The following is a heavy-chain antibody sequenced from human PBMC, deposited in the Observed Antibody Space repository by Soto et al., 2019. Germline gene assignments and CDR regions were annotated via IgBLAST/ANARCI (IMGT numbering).Heavy chain of an antibody. CDR3: AIANYGDDDY. Sequence: QVQLVQSGAEVKKPGASVKVSCKTSGDTFSRSTISWVRQAPGQGLEWMGWISAYSGNVKYAWKFQDRVTMTTDTSTSTAYVELRSLRFDDTAVYYCAIANYGDDDYWGQGTLVTASS. CDR1: GDTFSRST. CDR2: ISAYSGNV. J-gene: IGHJ4*02. D-gene: IGHD4-17*01. V-gene: IGHV1-18*01.